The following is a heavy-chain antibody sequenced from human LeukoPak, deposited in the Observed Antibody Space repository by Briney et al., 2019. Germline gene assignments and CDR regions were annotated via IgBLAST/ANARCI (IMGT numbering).Heavy chain of an antibody. D-gene: IGHD3-16*01. V-gene: IGHV4-34*01. J-gene: IGHJ6*03. CDR3: AREFRAEIGIGGYYYYYYMDV. CDR2: INHSGST. Sequence: PSETLSLTCAVYGGSFSGYYWSWIRQPPGKGLEWIGEINHSGSTNYNPSLKSRVTISVDTSKNQFSLKLSSVTAADTAVYYCAREFRAEIGIGGYYYYYYMDVWGKGTTVTISS. CDR1: GGSFSGYY.